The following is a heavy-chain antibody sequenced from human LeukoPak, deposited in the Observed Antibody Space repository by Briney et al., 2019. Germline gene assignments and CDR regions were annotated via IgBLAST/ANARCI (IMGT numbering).Heavy chain of an antibody. CDR3: ARGGTISRTGPCYYYGMDV. Sequence: ASVKVSCTASGYTFTSYAMNWVRQAPGQGLEWMGWINTNTGNPTYAQGFTGRFVFSLDTSVSTAYLQISSLKAEDTAVYYCARGGTISRTGPCYYYGMDVWGQGTTVTVSS. V-gene: IGHV7-4-1*02. D-gene: IGHD3-3*01. CDR2: INTNTGNP. CDR1: GYTFTSYA. J-gene: IGHJ6*02.